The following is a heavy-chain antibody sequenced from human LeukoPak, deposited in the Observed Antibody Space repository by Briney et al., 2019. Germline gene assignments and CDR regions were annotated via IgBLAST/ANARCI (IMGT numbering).Heavy chain of an antibody. Sequence: PSETLSLTCTVSGGSISSGGYYWSWIRQHPGKGLEWIGYIYYSGSTYYNPSLKSRVTISVDTSKNQFSLKLSSVTAADTAVYYCARGVGRGPHRYDYWGQGTLVTVSS. CDR1: GGSISSGGYY. D-gene: IGHD3-16*02. J-gene: IGHJ4*02. CDR2: IYYSGST. CDR3: ARGVGRGPHRYDY. V-gene: IGHV4-31*03.